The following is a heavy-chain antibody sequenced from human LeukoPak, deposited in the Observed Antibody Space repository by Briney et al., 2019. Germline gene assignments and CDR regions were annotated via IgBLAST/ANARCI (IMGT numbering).Heavy chain of an antibody. CDR1: GGSFSGYY. CDR3: ARARVGATRIRFFDY. CDR2: INHSGST. D-gene: IGHD1-26*01. J-gene: IGHJ4*02. Sequence: SETLSLTCAVYGGSFSGYYWSWIRQPPGKGLEWIGEINHSGSTNYNPSLKSRVTISVDTSKNQFSLKLSSVTVADTAVYYCARARVGATRIRFFDYWGQGTLVTASS. V-gene: IGHV4-34*01.